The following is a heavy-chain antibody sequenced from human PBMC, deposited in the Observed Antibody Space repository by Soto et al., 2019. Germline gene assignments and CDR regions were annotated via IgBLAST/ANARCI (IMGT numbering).Heavy chain of an antibody. CDR1: GFTFSTYW. CDR3: ARRNSGSFCFDY. Sequence: VGSLRLSCAASGFTFSTYWMNWVRQAPGKGLEWVANLNQDGSEKYYVDSVKSRFTISRDNAKNSLYLQMNSLRAEDTAVYYCARRNSGSFCFDYWGQGTLVTVS. J-gene: IGHJ4*02. V-gene: IGHV3-7*03. CDR2: LNQDGSEK. D-gene: IGHD1-26*01.